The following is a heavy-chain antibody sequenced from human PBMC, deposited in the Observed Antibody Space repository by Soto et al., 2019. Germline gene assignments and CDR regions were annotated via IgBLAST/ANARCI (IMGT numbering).Heavy chain of an antibody. Sequence: QVQLVQSGAEVKKPGSSVKVSCKASGGTFSSYTISWVRQAPGQGLEWMGRIIPILGIANYDKKFQGRVTIPADNSTSTAYMELSSLRSEDTAVYYCAREQGYGDSGWYFDLWGRGTLVTVSS. D-gene: IGHD4-17*01. CDR1: GGTFSSYT. V-gene: IGHV1-69*08. J-gene: IGHJ2*01. CDR3: AREQGYGDSGWYFDL. CDR2: IIPILGIA.